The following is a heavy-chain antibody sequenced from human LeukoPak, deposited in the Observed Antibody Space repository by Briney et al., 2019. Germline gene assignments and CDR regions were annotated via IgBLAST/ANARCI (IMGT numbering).Heavy chain of an antibody. V-gene: IGHV2-5*02. CDR3: AHVRWPSGHSDY. D-gene: IGHD6-19*01. CDR1: GFSLSTSGVR. J-gene: IGHJ4*02. CDR2: IYWDDDK. Sequence: SGPTLAKPTEALTLTCTFSGFSLSTSGVRVGWIRQPPGKALEWLALIYWDDDKRYSPSLRSRLTITKDTSKNHVVLTMTNMDPVDTATYYCAHVRWPSGHSDYWGQGTLVTVSS.